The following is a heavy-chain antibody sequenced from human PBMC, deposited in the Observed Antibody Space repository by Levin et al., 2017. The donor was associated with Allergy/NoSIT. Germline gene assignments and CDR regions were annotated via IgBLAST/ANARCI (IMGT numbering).Heavy chain of an antibody. V-gene: IGHV1-69*13. J-gene: IGHJ4*02. CDR2: IIPIFGTA. CDR1: GGTFSSYA. Sequence: SVKVSCKASGGTFSSYAISWVRQAPGQGLEWMGGIIPIFGTANYAQKFQGRVTITADESTSTAYMELSSLRSEDTAVYYCARDGGYSRMFDYWGQGTLVTVSS. CDR3: ARDGGYSRMFDY. D-gene: IGHD6-13*01.